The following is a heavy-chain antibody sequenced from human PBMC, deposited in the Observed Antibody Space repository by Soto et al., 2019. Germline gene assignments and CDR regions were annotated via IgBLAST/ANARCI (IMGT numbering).Heavy chain of an antibody. J-gene: IGHJ4*02. CDR1: GFTFSSYS. V-gene: IGHV3-21*01. CDR2: ISSSSSYI. D-gene: IGHD3-3*01. Sequence: GGSLRLSCAASGFTFSSYSMNWVRQAPGKGLEWVSSISSSSSYIYYADSVKGRFTISRDNAKNSLYLQMNSLRAEDTAVYYCASDDFWSGYKGGYFDYWGQGTLVTVSS. CDR3: ASDDFWSGYKGGYFDY.